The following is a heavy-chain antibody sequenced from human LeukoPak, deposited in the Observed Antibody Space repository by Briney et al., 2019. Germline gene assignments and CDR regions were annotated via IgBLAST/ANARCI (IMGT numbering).Heavy chain of an antibody. CDR2: INPNSGGT. Sequence: LVASVKVSCKASGYTFTGYYMHWVRQAPGQGLEWMGWINPNSGGTNYAQKFQGRVTMTRDTSISTAYMELSRLRSDDTAVYYCARGGVGATQTSDYWGQGTLVTVSS. J-gene: IGHJ4*02. CDR3: ARGGVGATQTSDY. V-gene: IGHV1-2*03. D-gene: IGHD1-26*01. CDR1: GYTFTGYY.